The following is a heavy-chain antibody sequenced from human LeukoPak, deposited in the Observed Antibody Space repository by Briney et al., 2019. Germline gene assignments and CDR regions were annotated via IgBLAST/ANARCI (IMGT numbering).Heavy chain of an antibody. V-gene: IGHV3-21*01. CDR3: ARDLTDDFWGGYHFDY. CDR2: ISSSSNYI. Sequence: GGSLRLSCAASGFTFSSYSMNWVRQAPGKGLEWVSSISSSSNYIHYADSVKGRLTISRDNAKSSLFLQMNSLRAEDTAVYFCARDLTDDFWGGYHFDYWGQGILVTVSS. CDR1: GFTFSSYS. D-gene: IGHD3-3*01. J-gene: IGHJ4*02.